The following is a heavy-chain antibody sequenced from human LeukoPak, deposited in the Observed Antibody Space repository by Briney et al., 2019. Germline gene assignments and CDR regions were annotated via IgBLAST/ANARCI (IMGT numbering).Heavy chain of an antibody. Sequence: GGSPRLSCAASGFTFSNYAMNWVRQAPGKGLEWVSSISESGDTTHYADSVKGRFTISRDNAQNTLYLQMNTLRVEDTALYYCAKQWVDCWGQGTLVTVSS. V-gene: IGHV3-23*01. CDR1: GFTFSNYA. D-gene: IGHD1-26*01. CDR2: ISESGDTT. J-gene: IGHJ4*02. CDR3: AKQWVDC.